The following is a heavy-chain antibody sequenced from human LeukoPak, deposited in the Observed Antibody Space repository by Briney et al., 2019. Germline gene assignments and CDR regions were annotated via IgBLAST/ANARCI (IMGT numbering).Heavy chain of an antibody. CDR2: INPSGGST. CDR1: GYTFTSYY. V-gene: IGHV1-46*01. D-gene: IGHD2-2*02. CDR3: ARALGYCSSTSCYNDKPTNYWFDP. J-gene: IGHJ5*02. Sequence: ASVKVSCKASGYTFTSYYMHWVRQAPGQGLEWMGIINPSGGSTSYAQKFQGRVTMTRDMSTSTVYMELSSLRSEDTAVYYCARALGYCSSTSCYNDKPTNYWFDPWGQGTLVTVSS.